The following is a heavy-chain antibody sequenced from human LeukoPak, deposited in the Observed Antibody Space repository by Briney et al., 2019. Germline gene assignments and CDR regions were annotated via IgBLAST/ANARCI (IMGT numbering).Heavy chain of an antibody. Sequence: SETLSLTCTVSGGSISSYYWSWIRQPPEKGLEWIGYIYYSGSTNYNPSLKSRVTISVDTSKNQFSLKLSSVTAADTAVYYCARGYGSSRYYYYYGMDVWGQGTTVTVSS. CDR1: GGSISSYY. CDR2: IYYSGST. V-gene: IGHV4-59*01. J-gene: IGHJ6*02. D-gene: IGHD6-13*01. CDR3: ARGYGSSRYYYYYGMDV.